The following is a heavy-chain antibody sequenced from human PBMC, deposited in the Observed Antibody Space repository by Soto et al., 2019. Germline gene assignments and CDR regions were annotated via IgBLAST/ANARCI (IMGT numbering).Heavy chain of an antibody. D-gene: IGHD6-19*01. CDR1: GYTFTSYD. V-gene: IGHV1-8*01. Sequence: ASVKVSCKASGYTFTSYDINWVRQATGQGLEWMGWMNPDSDSTGYAQNFQGRVTMTRNTSISTAYMELSSLRSEDTAVYYCARGTNRSDWFRYWGQGSLDTGSS. J-gene: IGHJ4*02. CDR3: ARGTNRSDWFRY. CDR2: MNPDSDST.